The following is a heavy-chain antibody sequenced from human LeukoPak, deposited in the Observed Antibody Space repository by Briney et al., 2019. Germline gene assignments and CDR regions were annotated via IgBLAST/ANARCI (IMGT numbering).Heavy chain of an antibody. CDR1: GFTFRSYV. D-gene: IGHD4-23*01. CDR2: ISNDGSNK. Sequence: PGGSLRLSCTASGFTFRSYVFSWVRQAPGKGLEWVSFISNDGSNKHYADSVKGRFTISRDNSKNTLYLEMNSLRAEDTAVYYCAMGLNDYGGNAFDYWGQGTLVTVSS. J-gene: IGHJ4*02. CDR3: AMGLNDYGGNAFDY. V-gene: IGHV3-30*03.